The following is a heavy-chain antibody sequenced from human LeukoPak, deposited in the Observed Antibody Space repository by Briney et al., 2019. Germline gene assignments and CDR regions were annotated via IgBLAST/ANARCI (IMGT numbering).Heavy chain of an antibody. J-gene: IGHJ4*02. CDR1: GYTFTGFD. D-gene: IGHD4-23*01. CDR3: ARGRATVVTPEVAFDY. Sequence: SVKVSCKASGYTFTGFDINWVRQAPGQGLEWMGGIIPIFGTANYAQKFQGRVTITADESTSTAYMELSSLRSEDTAVYYCARGRATVVTPEVAFDYWGQGTLVTVSS. CDR2: IIPIFGTA. V-gene: IGHV1-69*13.